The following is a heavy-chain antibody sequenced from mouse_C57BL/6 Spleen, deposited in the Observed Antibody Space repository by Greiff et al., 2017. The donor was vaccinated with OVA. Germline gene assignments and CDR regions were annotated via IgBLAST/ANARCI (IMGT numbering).Heavy chain of an antibody. D-gene: IGHD4-1*01. V-gene: IGHV1-55*01. CDR1: GYTFTSYW. CDR2: IYPGSGST. CDR3: AGNWDEYAVDY. Sequence: QVQLKQPGAELVKPGASVKMSCKASGYTFTSYWITWVKQRPGQGLEWIGDIYPGSGSTNYNEKFKSKATLTVDTSSSTAYMQLSSLTSEASAVYLCAGNWDEYAVDYWGQRTSVTVSS. J-gene: IGHJ4*01.